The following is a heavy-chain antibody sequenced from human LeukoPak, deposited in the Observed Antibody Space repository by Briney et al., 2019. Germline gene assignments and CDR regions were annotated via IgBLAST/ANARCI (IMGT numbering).Heavy chain of an antibody. CDR3: ARTTSSTASGYDY. CDR1: GYTFTNYH. Sequence: ASLKVSCKASGYTFTNYHINWVRQAPGQGLEWMGWINPNTGDRGYAQKFQGRVSITSDTSISTAYMELGSPRSEDTAVYFCARTTSSTASGYDYWGRGTLVTVSS. J-gene: IGHJ4*02. D-gene: IGHD2-21*02. V-gene: IGHV1-8*03. CDR2: INPNTGDR.